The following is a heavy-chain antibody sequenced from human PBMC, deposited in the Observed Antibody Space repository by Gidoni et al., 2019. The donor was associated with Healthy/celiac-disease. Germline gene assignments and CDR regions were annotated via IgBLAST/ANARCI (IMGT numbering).Heavy chain of an antibody. CDR1: GFTFSTAW. Sequence: EVQLVESGGGLVKPGGSLRLSCAASGFTFSTAWMSWVRQAPGKGLEWVGRIKSKTDGGTTDYAAPVKGRFTISRDDSKNTLYLQMNSLKTEDTAVYYCTFIIEYSSSPTDYWGQGTLVTVSS. D-gene: IGHD6-6*01. CDR2: IKSKTDGGTT. J-gene: IGHJ4*02. V-gene: IGHV3-15*01. CDR3: TFIIEYSSSPTDY.